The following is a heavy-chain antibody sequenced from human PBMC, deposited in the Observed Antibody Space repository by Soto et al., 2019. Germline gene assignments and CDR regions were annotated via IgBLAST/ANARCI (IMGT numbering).Heavy chain of an antibody. J-gene: IGHJ5*02. CDR3: TTGSIPTRPSPKNNWFDP. CDR2: IKSKTDGETT. V-gene: IGHV3-15*07. CDR1: GFTFSNAW. D-gene: IGHD3-3*01. Sequence: EVQLVESGGGLEKPGGSLRLSCAASGFTFSNAWMNWVRQAPGKGLEWVGRIKSKTDGETTDYAAPVKGRFTISRDDSKXMXXLQMNSLKTEDTAVYYCTTGSIPTRPSPKNNWFDPWGQGTLVTVSS.